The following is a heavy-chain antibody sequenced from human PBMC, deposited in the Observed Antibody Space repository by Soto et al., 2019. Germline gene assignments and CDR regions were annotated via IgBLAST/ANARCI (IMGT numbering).Heavy chain of an antibody. V-gene: IGHV4-34*01. CDR3: AAVKRFTLVLGVISMSSFDY. J-gene: IGHJ4*02. D-gene: IGHD3-10*01. CDR2: INHSGAS. Sequence: ETLSPTGTVDGAAFSGYFWSWIRQTPGKGLEWIGEINHSGASNYNPSLKSRVSISGDTSKNQFSLKLNSVTAADTAVYYCAAVKRFTLVLGVISMSSFDYWGPGTLVTVYS. CDR1: GAAFSGYF.